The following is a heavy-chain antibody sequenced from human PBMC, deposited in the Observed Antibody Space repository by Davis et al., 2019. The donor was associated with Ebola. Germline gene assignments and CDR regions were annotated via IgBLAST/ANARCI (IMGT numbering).Heavy chain of an antibody. CDR3: TRDNLYYYDTTGYHDVFDM. V-gene: IGHV3-21*01. CDR2: ISSGSNYI. Sequence: GGSLRLSCAASGFTLSGYDMNWVRQAPGKGLEWVSYISSGSNYIYYADSVKGRYTISRDNAKNSLYLQMNSLRAEDTAVYYCTRDNLYYYDTTGYHDVFDMWGQGTMVTVSS. CDR1: GFTLSGYD. J-gene: IGHJ3*02. D-gene: IGHD3-22*01.